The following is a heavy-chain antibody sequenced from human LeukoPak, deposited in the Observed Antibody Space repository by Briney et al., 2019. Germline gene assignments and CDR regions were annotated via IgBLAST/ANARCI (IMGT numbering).Heavy chain of an antibody. CDR3: AREERGHRITMVRGVINWFDP. CDR1: GGTFSSYA. J-gene: IGHJ5*02. V-gene: IGHV1-18*01. D-gene: IGHD3-10*01. CDR2: ISAYNGNT. Sequence: ASVKVSCKASGGTFSSYAISWVRQAPGQGLEWMGWISAYNGNTNYAQKLQGRVTMTTDTSTSTAYMELRSLRSDDTAVYYCAREERGHRITMVRGVINWFDPWGQGTLVTVSS.